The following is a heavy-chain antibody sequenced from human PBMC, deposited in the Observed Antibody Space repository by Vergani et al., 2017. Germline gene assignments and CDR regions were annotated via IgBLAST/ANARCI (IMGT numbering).Heavy chain of an antibody. CDR3: ATPQTVTTGGMEV. V-gene: IGHV1-69-2*01. J-gene: IGHJ6*02. D-gene: IGHD4-17*01. Sequence: EVQLVQSGAEVKKPRATMKISCKVSGYTFTDHYMHWVKQAPGKRLEWMGLVDPEDGETIYAEKFKGRVTIAADTSTDTAHLELSSLRSEDTSVYYCATPQTVTTGGMEVWGQGTTVIVSS. CDR1: GYTFTDHY. CDR2: VDPEDGET.